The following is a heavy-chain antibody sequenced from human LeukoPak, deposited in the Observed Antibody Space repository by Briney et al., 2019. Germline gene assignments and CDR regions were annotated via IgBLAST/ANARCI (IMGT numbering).Heavy chain of an antibody. J-gene: IGHJ5*02. CDR1: GGSISSYY. D-gene: IGHD4-17*01. CDR2: IYYSGST. CDR3: ARTVTTLSWSDP. Sequence: SETLSLTCTVSGGSISSYYWSWIRQPPGKGLEWIGYIYYSGSTNYNPSLKSRVTISVDTSKNQFSLKLSSVTAADTAVYYCARTVTTLSWSDPWGQGTLVTVSS. V-gene: IGHV4-59*01.